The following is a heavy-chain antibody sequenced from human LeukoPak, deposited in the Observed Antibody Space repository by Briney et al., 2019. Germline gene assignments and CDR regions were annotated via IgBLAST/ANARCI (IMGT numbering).Heavy chain of an antibody. D-gene: IGHD4-23*01. Sequence: GGSLRLSCAASGFTFSDNYMSWIRQAPGKGLEWISHISSSSSYINYADSVKGRFTISRDNARNSLYLQMSSLRAEDTAVYYCARDLTSVVTVGSWGQGTLVTVSS. CDR1: GFTFSDNY. J-gene: IGHJ5*02. CDR2: ISSSSSYI. CDR3: ARDLTSVVTVGS. V-gene: IGHV3-11*06.